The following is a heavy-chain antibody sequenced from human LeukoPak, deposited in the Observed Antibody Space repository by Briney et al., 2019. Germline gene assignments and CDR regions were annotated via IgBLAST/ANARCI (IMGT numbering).Heavy chain of an antibody. CDR3: ARGGRNYYFYGMDV. J-gene: IGHJ6*02. D-gene: IGHD3-16*01. Sequence: SETLSLTCTVSGVSISSYYWNWIRQPAGKGLEWIARIYTSGSTNYNPSLKSRVTMSVDTSENKISLKLTSVTAADTAVYYCARGGRNYYFYGMDVWGQGTTVTVSS. CDR1: GVSISSYY. CDR2: IYTSGST. V-gene: IGHV4-4*07.